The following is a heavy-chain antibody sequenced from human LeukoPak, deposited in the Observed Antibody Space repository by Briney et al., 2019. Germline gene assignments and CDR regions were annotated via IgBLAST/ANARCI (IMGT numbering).Heavy chain of an antibody. CDR1: GVSIRSSSYY. CDR3: ARARNYYDSSDYYYEGDAFDI. Sequence: SETLSLTCSVSGVSIRSSSYYWGWIRQPPGKGLEWIGSIDYTGRSYYNPSLKSRVTISVDTSKNQFSLKLSSVTAADTAVYYCARARNYYDSSDYYYEGDAFDIWGQGTMVTVSS. V-gene: IGHV4-39*07. J-gene: IGHJ3*02. CDR2: IDYTGRS. D-gene: IGHD3-22*01.